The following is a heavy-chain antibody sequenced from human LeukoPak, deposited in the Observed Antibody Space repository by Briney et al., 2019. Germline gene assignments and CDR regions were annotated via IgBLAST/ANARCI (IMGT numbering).Heavy chain of an antibody. CDR3: VRDAS. J-gene: IGHJ4*02. CDR1: GVTVSSNH. Sequence: SGGSLRLSCAVPGVTVSSNHMSWVRQAPGKGLEWVSAIFNCGDTYYSDSVKGRFTLSRDNSKNTLYLQMNSLRAEDTAVYYCVRDASWGQGTLVTASS. V-gene: IGHV3-66*01. CDR2: IFNCGDT.